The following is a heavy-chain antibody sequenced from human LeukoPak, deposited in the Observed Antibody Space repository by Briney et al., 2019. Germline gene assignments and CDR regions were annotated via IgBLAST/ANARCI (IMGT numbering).Heavy chain of an antibody. J-gene: IGHJ3*02. Sequence: SETLSLTCAVYGGSFSGYYWSWIRQPPGKGLEWIGEINHSGSTNYNPSLKSRVTISVDTSKNQFSLKLSSVTAADTAVYYCARVFMAMVRGVIHDAFDIWGQGTMVTVSS. V-gene: IGHV4-34*01. CDR1: GGSFSGYY. CDR2: INHSGST. D-gene: IGHD3-10*01. CDR3: ARVFMAMVRGVIHDAFDI.